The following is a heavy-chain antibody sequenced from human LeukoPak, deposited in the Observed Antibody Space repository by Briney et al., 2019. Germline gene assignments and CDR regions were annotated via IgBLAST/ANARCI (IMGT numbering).Heavy chain of an antibody. J-gene: IGHJ3*02. CDR3: ARGPTIKQWLDAFDI. D-gene: IGHD6-19*01. CDR2: ISSSSSYI. Sequence: GGSLGLSCAASGFTFSSYSMNWVRQAPGKGLEWVSSISSSSSYIYYADSVKGRFTISRDNAKNSLYLQMNSLRAEDTAVYYCARGPTIKQWLDAFDIWGQGTMVTVSS. CDR1: GFTFSSYS. V-gene: IGHV3-21*01.